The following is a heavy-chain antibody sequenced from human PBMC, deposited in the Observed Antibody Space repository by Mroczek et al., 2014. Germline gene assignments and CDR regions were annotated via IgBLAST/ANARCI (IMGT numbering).Heavy chain of an antibody. CDR2: IYYSGST. CDR1: GGSISSYY. Sequence: VQLVESGPGLVKPSETLSLTCTVSGGSISSYYWSWIRQPPGKGLEWIGYIYYSGSTNYNPSLKSRVTISVDTSKNQFSLKLSSVTAADTAVYYCARVGSGYDFFHYYYYMDVWGKGTTVTVSS. D-gene: IGHD5-12*01. J-gene: IGHJ6*03. CDR3: ARVGSGYDFFHYYYYMDV. V-gene: IGHV4-59*01.